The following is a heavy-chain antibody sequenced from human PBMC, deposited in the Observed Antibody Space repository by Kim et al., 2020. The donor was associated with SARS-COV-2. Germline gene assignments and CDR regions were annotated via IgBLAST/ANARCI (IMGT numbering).Heavy chain of an antibody. Sequence: SVKVSCKASGGTFSSYAISWVRQAPGQGLEWMGGIIPIFGTANYAQKFQGRVTITADESTSTAYMELSSLRSEDTAVYYCARALGYCSGGSCSTSYGMDVWGQGTTVTVSS. J-gene: IGHJ6*02. CDR2: IIPIFGTA. CDR1: GGTFSSYA. CDR3: ARALGYCSGGSCSTSYGMDV. D-gene: IGHD2-15*01. V-gene: IGHV1-69*13.